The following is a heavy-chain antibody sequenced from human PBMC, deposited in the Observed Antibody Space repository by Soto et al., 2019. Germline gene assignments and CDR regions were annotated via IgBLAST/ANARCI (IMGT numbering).Heavy chain of an antibody. J-gene: IGHJ6*02. V-gene: IGHV4-61*01. D-gene: IGHD5-12*01. CDR2: FYDSGST. CDR3: AASAPQATNYYYAMDV. CDR1: DGSVSSGSFY. Sequence: SETLSLTCTVSDGSVSSGSFYRSWIRRPPGKGLEWIGYFYDSGSTNYNPSLRSRVTMSVDTSKNQFSLKLRSVTAAYTAVYYCAASAPQATNYYYAMDVWGQGTTVTASS.